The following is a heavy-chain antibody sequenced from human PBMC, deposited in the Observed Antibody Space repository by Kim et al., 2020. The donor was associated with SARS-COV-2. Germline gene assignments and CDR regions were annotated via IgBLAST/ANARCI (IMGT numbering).Heavy chain of an antibody. CDR3: TTKTSLVILRASGNY. CDR1: GFTFSNAW. CDR2: IKSKTDGGTT. V-gene: IGHV3-15*01. D-gene: IGHD2-21*01. Sequence: GGSLRLSCAASGFTFSNAWMSWVRQAPGKGLEWVGRIKSKTDGGTTDYAAPVKGRFTISRDDSKNTLYLQMNSLKTEDTAVYYCTTKTSLVILRASGNYWGQGTLVTVSS. J-gene: IGHJ4*02.